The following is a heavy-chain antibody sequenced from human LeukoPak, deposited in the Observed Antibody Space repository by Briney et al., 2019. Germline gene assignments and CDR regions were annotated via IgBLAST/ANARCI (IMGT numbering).Heavy chain of an antibody. D-gene: IGHD5-12*01. CDR2: ISYDGSNK. CDR3: ARDSVVATITGWFDP. CDR1: GFTFADYA. J-gene: IGHJ5*02. V-gene: IGHV3-30*04. Sequence: QAGGSLRLSCTASGFTFADYALSWFRQAPGKGLEWVAVISYDGSNKYYADSVKGRFTISRDNSRNTLYLQMNSLRAEDTAVYYCARDSVVATITGWFDPWGQGTLVTVSS.